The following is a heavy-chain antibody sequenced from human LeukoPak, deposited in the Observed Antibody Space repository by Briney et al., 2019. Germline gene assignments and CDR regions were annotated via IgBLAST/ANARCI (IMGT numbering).Heavy chain of an antibody. CDR1: GFTFSSYG. D-gene: IGHD3-10*01. CDR3: AKARGAGVVRDAFDI. Sequence: PGGSLRLSCAASGFTFSSYGMHWVRQAPGKGLEWVAVISYDGSNKYYADSVKGRFTISRDNSKNTLYLQMNSLRAEDTAVYYCAKARGAGVVRDAFDIWGQGTMVTVSS. CDR2: ISYDGSNK. V-gene: IGHV3-30*18. J-gene: IGHJ3*02.